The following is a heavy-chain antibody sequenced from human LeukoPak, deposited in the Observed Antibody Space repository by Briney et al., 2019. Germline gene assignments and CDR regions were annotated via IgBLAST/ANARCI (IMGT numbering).Heavy chain of an antibody. Sequence: GRSLRLSCAASGFTFNDYGMNWVRQAPGKGLEWVSAINWNGDSTGYADSVKGRFTISRDNAKNSLYLQMNSLRAEDTALYYCARSSYYYERRDFDYWGQGTLVTVSS. V-gene: IGHV3-20*04. D-gene: IGHD3-22*01. J-gene: IGHJ4*02. CDR1: GFTFNDYG. CDR2: INWNGDST. CDR3: ARSSYYYERRDFDY.